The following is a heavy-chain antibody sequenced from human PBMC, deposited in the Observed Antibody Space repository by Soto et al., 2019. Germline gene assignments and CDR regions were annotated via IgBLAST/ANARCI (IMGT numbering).Heavy chain of an antibody. V-gene: IGHV4-31*03. D-gene: IGHD2-2*01. J-gene: IGHJ6*02. CDR2: IYYSGST. CDR3: ARDRCSSTSCPYGMDV. Sequence: SETLSLTCTVSGGSISSGGYYWSWIRQHPGKGLEWIGYIYYSGSTYYNPSLKSRVTISVDTSKNQFSLKLSSVTAADTAVYYCARDRCSSTSCPYGMDVWGQGTTVTVSS. CDR1: GGSISSGGYY.